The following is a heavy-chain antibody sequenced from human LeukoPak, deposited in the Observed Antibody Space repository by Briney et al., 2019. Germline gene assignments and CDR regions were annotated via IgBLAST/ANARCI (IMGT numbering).Heavy chain of an antibody. CDR2: ISAYNGNT. Sequence: ASVKVSCKASGYTFTSYGISWVRQAPGQGLEWMGWISAYNGNTNYAQKLQGRVTMTTDTSTSTAYMELRSLRSDDTAVYYCARDSSRIAAAGPNWFDPWGQGTLVTVSS. J-gene: IGHJ5*02. CDR3: ARDSSRIAAAGPNWFDP. V-gene: IGHV1-18*01. CDR1: GYTFTSYG. D-gene: IGHD6-13*01.